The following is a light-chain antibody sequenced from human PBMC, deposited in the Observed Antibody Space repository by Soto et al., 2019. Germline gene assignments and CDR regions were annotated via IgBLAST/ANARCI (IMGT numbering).Light chain of an antibody. J-gene: IGKJ1*01. CDR2: DAS. CDR3: QQRGNWHVT. Sequence: EIVLTQSPATLSLSPGERATLSCRASPSVGSYFAWYQQKPGQAPRLLIYDASNRATGIPARFSGSGSGTDFTLTISSLEPDDFAVYYCQQRGNWHVTFGQGTRVDIK. V-gene: IGKV3-11*01. CDR1: PSVGSY.